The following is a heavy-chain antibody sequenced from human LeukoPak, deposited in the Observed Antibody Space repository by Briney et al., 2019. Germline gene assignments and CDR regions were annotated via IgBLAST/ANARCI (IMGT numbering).Heavy chain of an antibody. D-gene: IGHD3-22*01. V-gene: IGHV1-2*02. Sequence: ASVKVSCKASGYTFTDYFIHWVRQAPGQGLEWMGWINPNSGGANYAQKFQGRVTMTRDTSISTAYMELSRLTSDDTALYYCARVVIRRHYESSGYYYDDPWGQGTLVTVSS. J-gene: IGHJ5*02. CDR3: ARVVIRRHYESSGYYYDDP. CDR1: GYTFTDYF. CDR2: INPNSGGA.